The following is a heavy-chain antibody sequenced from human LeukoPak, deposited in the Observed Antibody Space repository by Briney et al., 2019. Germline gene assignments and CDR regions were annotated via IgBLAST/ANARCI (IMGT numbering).Heavy chain of an antibody. D-gene: IGHD1-26*01. CDR2: ISHSGST. V-gene: IGHV4-34*01. CDR3: ARGQVGLQLAD. CDR1: GGSFSGYY. Sequence: SETLSLTCAVYGGSFSGYYWTWIRQAPGKGLEWIGEISHSGSTNYNPSLKSRVTISVDTSKNQFSLKLSSVTAADTAVYFCARGQVGLQLADWGQGTLVTVSS. J-gene: IGHJ4*02.